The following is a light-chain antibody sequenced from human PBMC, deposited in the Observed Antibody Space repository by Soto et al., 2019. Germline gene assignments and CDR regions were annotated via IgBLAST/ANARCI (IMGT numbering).Light chain of an antibody. Sequence: DIVMTQSPDSLAVSLGERATINCKSSQSVLYSSNNKNYLAWYQQRPGQPPKLLIYWASTRESGVPDRFSGSGSRTDFTLTITSLQAEDVAVYYCQQYVSTPPTFGQGTKLEIK. J-gene: IGKJ2*01. CDR3: QQYVSTPPT. V-gene: IGKV4-1*01. CDR2: WAS. CDR1: QSVLYSSNNKNY.